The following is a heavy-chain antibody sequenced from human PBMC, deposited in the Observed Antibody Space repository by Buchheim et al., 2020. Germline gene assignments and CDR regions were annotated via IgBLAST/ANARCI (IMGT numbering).Heavy chain of an antibody. CDR1: GYTFTGYY. V-gene: IGHV1-2*04. D-gene: IGHD3-16*02. J-gene: IGHJ6*02. CDR3: ARDRLHLGELSPIWGFGYYYYGMDV. CDR2: INPNSGGT. Sequence: QVQLVQSGAEVKKPGASVKVSCKASGYTFTGYYMHWVRQAPGQGLEWMGWINPNSGGTNYAQKFQGWVTMTRDTSISTAYMELSRLRSDDTAVYYCARDRLHLGELSPIWGFGYYYYGMDVWGQGTT.